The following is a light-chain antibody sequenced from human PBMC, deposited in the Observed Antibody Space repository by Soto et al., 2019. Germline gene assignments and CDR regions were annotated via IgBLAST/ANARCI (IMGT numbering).Light chain of an antibody. CDR3: HQYHSYPWM. CDR2: DAS. Sequence: DIQMTQSPSTLSASVGDRVTITCRASQSISSWLAWYQQKPGKAPKLLIYDASRLESGVPSRFSGSGSGTEFTLTISSLQPDDFATYYCHQYHSYPWMCGQGTKVESK. V-gene: IGKV1-5*01. J-gene: IGKJ1*01. CDR1: QSISSW.